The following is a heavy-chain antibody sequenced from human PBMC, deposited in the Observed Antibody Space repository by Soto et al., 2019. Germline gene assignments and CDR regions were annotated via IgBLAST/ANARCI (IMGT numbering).Heavy chain of an antibody. CDR3: ARVVRGYGMDV. CDR2: MHYTGFS. V-gene: IGHV4-59*02. D-gene: IGHD2-15*01. J-gene: IGHJ6*02. CDR1: GDSVTSHY. Sequence: SETLSLTCSFSGDSVTSHYLTWIRQSPEMGLEWIGYMHYTGFSHYNPSLKSRLTISVDTSKNQFSLKLSSVTVADTAVYYCARVVRGYGMDVWGQGTTVTVSS.